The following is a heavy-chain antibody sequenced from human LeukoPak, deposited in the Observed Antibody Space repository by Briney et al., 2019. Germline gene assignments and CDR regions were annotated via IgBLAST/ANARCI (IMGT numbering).Heavy chain of an antibody. V-gene: IGHV3-7*01. CDR3: ARLGHCSGGSCLDY. CDR2: IKTDGSQI. D-gene: IGHD2-15*01. J-gene: IGHJ4*02. Sequence: GGPLRLSCVASGFTFSNYWMTWVRQAPGKGLEWVANIKTDGSQIYYVDSVKGRFTISRDNAKNSLYLQMNGLRAEDTAVYYCARLGHCSGGSCLDYWGQGTLVTVSS. CDR1: GFTFSNYW.